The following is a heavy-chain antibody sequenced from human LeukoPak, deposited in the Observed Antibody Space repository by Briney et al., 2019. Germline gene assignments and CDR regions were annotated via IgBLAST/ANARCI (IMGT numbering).Heavy chain of an antibody. D-gene: IGHD2-15*01. V-gene: IGHV3-74*01. CDR2: INSDGSSR. CDR3: AREVCIGGSCSDFDY. J-gene: IGHJ4*02. Sequence: PGGSLRLSCAASGFTFSSYWMHWVRQAPGKGLVWVSRINSDGSSRTYADSVKGRFTISRDNAKNTLSLQMNSLRTEDTAVYYCAREVCIGGSCSDFDYWGQGTLVTVSS. CDR1: GFTFSSYW.